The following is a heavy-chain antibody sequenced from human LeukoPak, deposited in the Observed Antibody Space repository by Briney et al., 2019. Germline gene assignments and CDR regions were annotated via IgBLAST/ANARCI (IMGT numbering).Heavy chain of an antibody. CDR3: ARERDYYGSGSYLH. Sequence: GGSLRLSCAASGFTFSTYWMRWVRQAPGKGLEWVANIKQDGSEKYYVDSVKGRFTISRDNAKNSLYLQMNSLRAEDTAVYYCARERDYYGSGSYLHWGQGTLVTVSS. V-gene: IGHV3-7*01. CDR1: GFTFSTYW. CDR2: IKQDGSEK. D-gene: IGHD3-10*01. J-gene: IGHJ4*02.